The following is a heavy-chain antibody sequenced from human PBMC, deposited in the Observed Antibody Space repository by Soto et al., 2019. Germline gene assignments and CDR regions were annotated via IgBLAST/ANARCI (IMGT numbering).Heavy chain of an antibody. D-gene: IGHD2-8*01. CDR1: GYTFTTYD. V-gene: IGHV1-69*09. CDR2: IIPILGIA. J-gene: IGHJ4*02. Sequence: QVQLVQSGAEVKKPGASVKVSCKASGYTFTTYDINWVRQAPGQGLEWMGRIIPILGIANYAQKFQGRVTITADKSTSTAYMELSSLRSEDTAVYYCARITEHTNDYWGQGTLVTVSS. CDR3: ARITEHTNDY.